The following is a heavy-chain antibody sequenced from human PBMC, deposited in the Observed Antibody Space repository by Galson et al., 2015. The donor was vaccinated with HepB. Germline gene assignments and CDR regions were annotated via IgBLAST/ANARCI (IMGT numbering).Heavy chain of an antibody. CDR3: TRRDDFWSGSSDF. J-gene: IGHJ4*02. D-gene: IGHD3-3*01. CDR2: IRSKPNNYAT. CDR1: GFTFSGSS. V-gene: IGHV3-73*01. Sequence: LRLSCAASGFTFSGSSVHWVRQASGKGLEWVGRIRSKPNNYATAYAASVKGRFTLSRDDSKNTAYLHMNSLKTDDTAVYYCTRRDDFWSGSSDFWGQGTQVTVSS.